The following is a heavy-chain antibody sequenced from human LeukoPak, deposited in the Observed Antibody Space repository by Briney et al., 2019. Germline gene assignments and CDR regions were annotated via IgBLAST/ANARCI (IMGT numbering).Heavy chain of an antibody. J-gene: IGHJ4*02. Sequence: ASVKVSCKVSGYTLTELSMHWVRQAPGKGLEWMGWINPNGGGTKYAQKFQGRVTMTRDTSISTAYMELSRLTSDDTAVYYCASVSGYGAYFDYWGQGTLVIVSS. D-gene: IGHD5-12*01. CDR1: GYTLTELS. CDR2: INPNGGGT. CDR3: ASVSGYGAYFDY. V-gene: IGHV1-2*02.